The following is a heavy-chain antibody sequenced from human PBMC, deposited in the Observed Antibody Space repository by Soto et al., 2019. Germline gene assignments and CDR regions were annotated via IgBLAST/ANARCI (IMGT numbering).Heavy chain of an antibody. CDR2: ISYDGSNK. Sequence: LRLSCAASGFTFSSYAMHWVRQAPGKGLEWVAVISYDGSNKYYADSVKGRFTISRDNSKNTLYLQMNSLRAEDTAVYYCARDPEQWLPPDAFDIWGQGTMVTVSS. CDR1: GFTFSSYA. V-gene: IGHV3-30-3*01. D-gene: IGHD6-19*01. CDR3: ARDPEQWLPPDAFDI. J-gene: IGHJ3*02.